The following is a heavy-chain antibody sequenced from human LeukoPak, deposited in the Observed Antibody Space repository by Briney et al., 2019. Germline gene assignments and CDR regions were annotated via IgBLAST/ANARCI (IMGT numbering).Heavy chain of an antibody. CDR3: ARTGRIAVKYYYYGMDV. V-gene: IGHV3-64*01. D-gene: IGHD6-19*01. J-gene: IGHJ6*02. CDR2: ISSNGGST. Sequence: GGSLTLSCAASGFTFSSYAMHWVRQAPGKGLEYVSAISSNGGSTYYANSVKGRFTISRDNSKNTLYLQMGSLRAEDMAVYYCARTGRIAVKYYYYGMDVWGQGTTVTVSS. CDR1: GFTFSSYA.